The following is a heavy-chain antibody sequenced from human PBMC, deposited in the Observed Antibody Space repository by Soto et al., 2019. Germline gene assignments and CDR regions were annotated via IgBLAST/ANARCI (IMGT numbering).Heavy chain of an antibody. V-gene: IGHV3-11*01. Sequence: PGGSLRLSYAASGFTFSDYYMSWLRQPPGKGLEWVSYISKSGSIIHFADSVKGRFAISRDNAKNTLYLQMSSLRAEDTALYYCARDLSPYSDYYDESTSETWFDPWGQGTPVTVSS. D-gene: IGHD3-16*01. J-gene: IGHJ5*02. CDR1: GFTFSDYY. CDR3: ARDLSPYSDYYDESTSETWFDP. CDR2: ISKSGSII.